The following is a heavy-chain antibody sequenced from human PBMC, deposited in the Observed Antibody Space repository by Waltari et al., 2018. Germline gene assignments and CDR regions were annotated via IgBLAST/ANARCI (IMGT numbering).Heavy chain of an antibody. D-gene: IGHD4-17*01. V-gene: IGHV3-74*01. CDR3: ARGARRTTVTTGWWYFDL. J-gene: IGHJ2*01. Sequence: EVPLVESGGGLVQPVGSLRLAGAASGVTYRMYWMHWVAQAPGKGLVWVSRSNSDGSSTSYADSVKGRFTISKDNAKNTVYLQMNSLRAEDTAIYYCARGARRTTVTTGWWYFDLWGRGTLVTVSS. CDR2: SNSDGSST. CDR1: GVTYRMYW.